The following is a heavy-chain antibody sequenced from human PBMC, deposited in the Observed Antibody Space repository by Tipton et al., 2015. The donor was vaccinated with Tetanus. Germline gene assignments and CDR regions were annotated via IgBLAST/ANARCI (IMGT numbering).Heavy chain of an antibody. Sequence: QSGAEVKKPGASVKVSCKASGYTFNTFGISWVRQAPGQGLEWMGRINTHNGDTNYAQRFEGRVTMTTDTSTTTAYMELRGLRSDDTAVYFCVRDKVGGITGFDHWGQGTLVTVSS. D-gene: IGHD1-26*01. V-gene: IGHV1-18*01. J-gene: IGHJ4*02. CDR3: VRDKVGGITGFDH. CDR2: INTHNGDT. CDR1: GYTFNTFG.